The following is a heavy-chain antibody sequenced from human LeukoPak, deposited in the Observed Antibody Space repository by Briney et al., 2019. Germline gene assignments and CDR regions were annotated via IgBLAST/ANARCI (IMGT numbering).Heavy chain of an antibody. V-gene: IGHV4-39*01. CDR1: GGSISSSSYY. J-gene: IGHJ4*02. CDR3: ARQTGGVGATIRSSAGDY. D-gene: IGHD1-26*01. Sequence: SETLSLTCTVSGGSISSSSYYWGWIRQPPGKGLEWIGSIYYSGSTYYNPSLKSRVTISVDTSKNQFSLKLSSVTAADTAVYYYARQTGGVGATIRSSAGDYWGQGTLVTVSS. CDR2: IYYSGST.